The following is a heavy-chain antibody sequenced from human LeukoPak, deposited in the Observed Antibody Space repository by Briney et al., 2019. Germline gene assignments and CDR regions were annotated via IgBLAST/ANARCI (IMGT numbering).Heavy chain of an antibody. Sequence: SETLSLTCTVSADSISSYYWSWIRQPPGRGLEWIGYFYYSGSTNYNPSLKSRVTISVDTSKNQFSLKLSSVTAADTAVYYCARRRKSSYSDAFDIWGQGTMVTVSS. CDR3: ARRRKSSYSDAFDI. CDR2: FYYSGST. D-gene: IGHD2-2*02. J-gene: IGHJ3*02. CDR1: ADSISSYY. V-gene: IGHV4-59*01.